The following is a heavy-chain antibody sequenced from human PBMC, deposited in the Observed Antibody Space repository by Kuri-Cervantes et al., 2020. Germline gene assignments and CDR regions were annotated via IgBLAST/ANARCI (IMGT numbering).Heavy chain of an antibody. Sequence: ASVKVSCKASGYTFTSYAMNWVRQAPGQGLEWMGWINPNSGGTNYAQKFQGWVTMTRDTSISTAYMELSSLRSEDTAVYYCAAPGPSPPYYYYYYMDVWGKGTTVTVSS. CDR3: AAPGPSPPYYYYYYMDV. CDR2: INPNSGGT. J-gene: IGHJ6*03. CDR1: GYTFTSYA. V-gene: IGHV1-2*04.